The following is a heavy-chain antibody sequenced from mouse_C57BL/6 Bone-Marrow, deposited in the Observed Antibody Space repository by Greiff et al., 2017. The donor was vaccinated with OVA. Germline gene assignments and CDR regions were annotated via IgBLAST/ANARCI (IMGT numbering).Heavy chain of an antibody. J-gene: IGHJ3*01. V-gene: IGHV5-4*03. CDR3: ARGRDGMAWFAY. CDR2: ISDGGSYT. Sequence: DVKLVESGGGLVKPGGSLKLSCAASGFTFSSYAMSWVRQTPEKRLEWVATISDGGSYTYYPDNVKGRFTISRDNAKNNLYLQMSHLKSEDTAIYYCARGRDGMAWFAYWGQGTLVTVSA. D-gene: IGHD2-3*01. CDR1: GFTFSSYA.